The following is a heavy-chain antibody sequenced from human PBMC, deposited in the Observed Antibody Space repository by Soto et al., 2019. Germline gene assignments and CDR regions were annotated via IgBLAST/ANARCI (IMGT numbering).Heavy chain of an antibody. J-gene: IGHJ5*02. CDR3: ARANWNYVHWFDP. Sequence: PSETLSLTCAVSGGSISSGGYSWSWIRQPPGKGLEWIGYIYHSGSTYYNPSLKSRVTISIDRSRNQFSLTLSSVTAADTAVYYCARANWNYVHWFDPWGQGTLVTVSS. V-gene: IGHV4-30-2*01. CDR2: IYHSGST. D-gene: IGHD1-7*01. CDR1: GGSISSGGYS.